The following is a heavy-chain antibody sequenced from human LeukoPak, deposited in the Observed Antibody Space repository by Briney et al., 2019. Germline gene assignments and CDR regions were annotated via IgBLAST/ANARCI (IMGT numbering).Heavy chain of an antibody. CDR1: GGTFSSYA. V-gene: IGHV1-69*04. D-gene: IGHD3-10*01. CDR3: ARVPMVRGTIHDY. J-gene: IGHJ4*02. Sequence: SVKVSCKASGGTFSSYAISWVRQAPGQGLEWMGRIIPILGIANYAQKFQGRVTITADKSTSTAYMELSSLRSEDTAVYYCARVPMVRGTIHDYLGQGILVTVSS. CDR2: IIPILGIA.